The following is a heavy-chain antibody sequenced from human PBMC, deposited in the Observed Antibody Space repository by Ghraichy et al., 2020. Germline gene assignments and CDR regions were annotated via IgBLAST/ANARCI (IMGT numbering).Heavy chain of an antibody. V-gene: IGHV4-39*01. Sequence: SETLSLTCTVSGGSISSSSYYWGWIRQPPGKGLEWIGSIYYSGSTYYNPSLKSRVTISVDTSKNQFSLKLSSVTAADTAVYYCASLVVPAAIWARADAFDIWGQGTMVTVSS. CDR1: GGSISSSSYY. CDR3: ASLVVPAAIWARADAFDI. D-gene: IGHD2-2*02. CDR2: IYYSGST. J-gene: IGHJ3*02.